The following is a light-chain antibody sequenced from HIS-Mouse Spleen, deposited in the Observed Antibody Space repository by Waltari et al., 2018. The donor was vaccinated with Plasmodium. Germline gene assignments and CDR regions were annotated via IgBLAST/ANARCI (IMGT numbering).Light chain of an antibody. J-gene: IGKJ2*01. CDR1: QSLLHSNGYNY. Sequence: TPGEPASISCRSSQSLLHSNGYNYLDWYLQKPGQSPQLLIYLGSNRASGVPDRFSGSGSGTDFTLKISRVEAEDVGVYYCMQALQTPRYTFGQGTKLEIK. V-gene: IGKV2-28*01. CDR2: LGS. CDR3: MQALQTPRYT.